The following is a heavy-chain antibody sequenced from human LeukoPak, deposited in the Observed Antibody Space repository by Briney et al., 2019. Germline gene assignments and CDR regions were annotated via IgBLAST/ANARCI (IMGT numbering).Heavy chain of an antibody. CDR3: ARGERLNTMTQGGCAFDI. CDR1: GGSFSGYY. V-gene: IGHV4-34*01. Sequence: SETLSLTCAVHGGSFSGYYWSWIRQPPGKGLEWIGEINHSGSTNYNPSLKSRVTISVDTSKNQFSLKLSSVTAADTAVYYCARGERLNTMTQGGCAFDIWGQGTMVTVSS. D-gene: IGHD3-22*01. J-gene: IGHJ3*02. CDR2: INHSGST.